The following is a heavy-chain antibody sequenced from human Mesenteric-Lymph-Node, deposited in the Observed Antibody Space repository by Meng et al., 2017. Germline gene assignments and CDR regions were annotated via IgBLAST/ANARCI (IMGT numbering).Heavy chain of an antibody. D-gene: IGHD2-15*01. Sequence: ASVKVSCQASGYTFTSYCISWVRQAPEQGLEWTGWISAYNGNTNNAQKLQGRVTMTTDTSTSTAYMELRSMRSDDTAVYYCARASKDIVVVRVDYWGQGTLVTVSS. CDR2: ISAYNGNT. V-gene: IGHV1-18*01. CDR1: GYTFTSYC. J-gene: IGHJ4*02. CDR3: ARASKDIVVVRVDY.